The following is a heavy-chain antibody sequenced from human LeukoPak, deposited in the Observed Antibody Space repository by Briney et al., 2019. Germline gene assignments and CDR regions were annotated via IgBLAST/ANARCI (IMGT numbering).Heavy chain of an antibody. Sequence: GASVKVSCKASGGTFSSYAISWVRQAPGQGLEWMGWISAYNGNTNYAQKLQGRVTMTTDTSTSTAYMELRSLRSDDTAVYYCARDPSFHDYGDYDADYWGQGTLVTVSS. CDR1: GGTFSSYA. V-gene: IGHV1-18*01. J-gene: IGHJ4*02. D-gene: IGHD4-17*01. CDR2: ISAYNGNT. CDR3: ARDPSFHDYGDYDADY.